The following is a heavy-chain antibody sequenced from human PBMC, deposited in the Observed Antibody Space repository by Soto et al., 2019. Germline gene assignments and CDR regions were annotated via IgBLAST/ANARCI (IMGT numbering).Heavy chain of an antibody. Sequence: GASVKVSCKASGYTFNSYGISWVRQGPGQGLEWMGWISGYNVNAKYAQKFQGRVTMTGDTDHNDKAIYAQKFQGRVTMTTDTSTSTAYMELRSLTSDDTAVYYCARDEPSVGGTKIDYWGQGTLVTVSS. J-gene: IGHJ4*02. CDR3: STSTAYMELRSLTSDDTAVYYCARDEPSVGGTKIDY. V-gene: IGHV1-18*01. D-gene: IGHD1-7*01. CDR2: ISGYNVNA. CDR1: GYTFNSYG.